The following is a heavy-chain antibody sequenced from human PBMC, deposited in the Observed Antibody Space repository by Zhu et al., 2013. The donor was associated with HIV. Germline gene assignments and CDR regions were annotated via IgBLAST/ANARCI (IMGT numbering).Heavy chain of an antibody. CDR2: INPNSGGT. CDR1: GYTFGGYY. CDR3: ARGCSGSAPDYFDY. Sequence: QVQLVQSGAEVRTPGASVTVSCQASGYTFGGYYINWVRQAPGQGFEWVGWINPNSGGTNYAQKFQGRVTMTRDTSISTAYMELSRLRSDDTAVYYCARGCSGSAPDYFDYVGPGNPGHRLL. D-gene: IGHD6-19*01. J-gene: IGHJ4*02. V-gene: IGHV1-2*02.